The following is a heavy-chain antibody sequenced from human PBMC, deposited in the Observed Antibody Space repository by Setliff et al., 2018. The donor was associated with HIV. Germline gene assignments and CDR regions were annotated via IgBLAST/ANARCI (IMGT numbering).Heavy chain of an antibody. V-gene: IGHV4-39*01. CDR1: GGPMRSSSYY. J-gene: IGHJ4*02. CDR2: IYYTGST. Sequence: SETLSLTCSVSGGPMRSSSYYWGWIRQPPGKGLEWIGSIYYTGSTYSNPSLKSRLTISEDASKSQFSLTLRSVTAADTAVYYCARTPPSVTTFHLDRSYYFDYWGQGTLVTVSS. D-gene: IGHD4-4*01. CDR3: ARTPPSVTTFHLDRSYYFDY.